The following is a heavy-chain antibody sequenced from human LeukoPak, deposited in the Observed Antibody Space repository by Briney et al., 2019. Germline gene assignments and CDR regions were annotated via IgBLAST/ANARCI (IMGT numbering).Heavy chain of an antibody. CDR3: ARERGSWHMDAFDI. J-gene: IGHJ3*02. CDR1: GGSISSYY. V-gene: IGHV4-59*12. D-gene: IGHD6-13*01. CDR2: IYYSGST. Sequence: SETLSLTCTVSGGSISSYYWSWIRQPPGKGLEWIGYIYYSGSTNYNPSLKSRVTISVDTSKNQFSLKLSSVTAADTAVYYCARERGSWHMDAFDIWGQGTMVTVSS.